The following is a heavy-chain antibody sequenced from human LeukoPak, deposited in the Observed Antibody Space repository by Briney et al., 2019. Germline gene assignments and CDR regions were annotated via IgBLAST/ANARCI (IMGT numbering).Heavy chain of an antibody. CDR3: ARVFFVVPDY. CDR1: GFTFSSYS. V-gene: IGHV3-48*01. D-gene: IGHD3-10*01. J-gene: IGHJ4*02. Sequence: GGPLRLSCAASGFTFSSYSMNWVRQAPGKGLEWVSYISSSSTIYYADSVKGRFTISRDNAKNPLYLQMNSLRAEDTAVYYCARVFFVVPDYWGQGTLVTVSS. CDR2: ISSSSTI.